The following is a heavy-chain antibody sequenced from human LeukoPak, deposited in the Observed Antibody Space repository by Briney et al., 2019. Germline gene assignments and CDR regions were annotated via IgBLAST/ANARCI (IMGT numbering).Heavy chain of an antibody. Sequence: SETLSLTCTVSGGSISSYYWSWIRQPPGKGLEWIGYIYTSGSTNYNPSLKSRVTMSVDTSKNQFSLKLSSVTAADTAVYYCARDRYYYDSSGYYLFDYWGQGTLVTVSS. CDR3: ARDRYYYDSSGYYLFDY. D-gene: IGHD3-22*01. CDR2: IYTSGST. J-gene: IGHJ4*02. CDR1: GGSISSYY. V-gene: IGHV4-4*08.